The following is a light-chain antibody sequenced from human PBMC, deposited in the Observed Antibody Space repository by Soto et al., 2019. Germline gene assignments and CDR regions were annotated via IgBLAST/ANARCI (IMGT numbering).Light chain of an antibody. V-gene: IGLV2-8*01. CDR2: EVT. CDR1: SSDVGGYNY. Sequence: QSALTQPPSASGSPGQSVTISCTGSSSDVGGYNYVSWYQHHPGKAPKLMIYEVTKRPAGVPDRFSGPKSGNTASLTVSGLQAEDEADYYCSSYAGSSNYVFGTGTKVTVL. CDR3: SSYAGSSNYV. J-gene: IGLJ1*01.